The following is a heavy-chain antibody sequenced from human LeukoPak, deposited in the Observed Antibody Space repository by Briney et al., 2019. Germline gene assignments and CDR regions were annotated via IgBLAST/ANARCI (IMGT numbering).Heavy chain of an antibody. J-gene: IGHJ6*03. CDR1: GYTFTSYG. CDR2: ISAYNGNT. D-gene: IGHD3-10*01. V-gene: IGHV1-18*01. Sequence: ASVKLSFKASGYTFTSYGISWVRQAPGQGLEWMGWISAYNGNTNYAQKLQGRVTMTTDTSTSTAYMELRSLRSDDTAVYYCAREAYITNYSYYYYMDVWGKGTTVTVSS. CDR3: AREAYITNYSYYYYMDV.